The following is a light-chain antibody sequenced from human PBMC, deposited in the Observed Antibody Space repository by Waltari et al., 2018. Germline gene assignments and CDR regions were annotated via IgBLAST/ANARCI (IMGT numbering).Light chain of an antibody. J-gene: IGLJ2*01. CDR3: QVWDSSSDR. CDR2: DDS. V-gene: IGLV3-21*03. Sequence: SYVLTQPPSVSVAPGKTARITCGGNNIGSKSVHWYQQKPGQAPVLVVDDDSDRHSGIPERFSGSNSGNTATLTISRVEAGDEADYYCQVWDSSSDRFGGGTKLTVL. CDR1: NIGSKS.